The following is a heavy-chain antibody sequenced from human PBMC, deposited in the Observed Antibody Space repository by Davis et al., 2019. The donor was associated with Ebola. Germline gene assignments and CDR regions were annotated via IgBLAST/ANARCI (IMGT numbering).Heavy chain of an antibody. J-gene: IGHJ4*02. CDR1: GFTFNYYA. V-gene: IGHV3-23*01. Sequence: GESLKISCAASGFTFNYYAMSCVRQAPGKGLEWVSLIGGGGDDTYYPDSVKGRFTISRDNSKNMLFLQMNSLRAEDTAVYYCAKDSRGYNKPFDYWGQGTLVTVSS. D-gene: IGHD3-10*01. CDR2: IGGGGDDT. CDR3: AKDSRGYNKPFDY.